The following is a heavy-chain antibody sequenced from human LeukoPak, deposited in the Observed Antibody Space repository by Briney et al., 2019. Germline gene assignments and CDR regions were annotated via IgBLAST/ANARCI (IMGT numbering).Heavy chain of an antibody. CDR1: GFTFTSSA. J-gene: IGHJ4*02. CDR2: IVVGSGNT. V-gene: IGHV1-58*02. CDR3: AAVRDYYDSSGYSYLGFDY. D-gene: IGHD3-22*01. Sequence: GTSVKVSCKASGFTFTSSAMQWVRQARGQRLEWIGWIVVGSGNTNYAQKFQERVTITRDMSTSTAYMELSSLRSEDTAVYYCAAVRDYYDSSGYSYLGFDYWGQGTLVTVSS.